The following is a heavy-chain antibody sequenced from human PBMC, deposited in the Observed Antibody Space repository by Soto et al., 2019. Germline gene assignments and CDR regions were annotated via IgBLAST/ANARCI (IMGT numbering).Heavy chain of an antibody. V-gene: IGHV3-23*01. CDR1: GFTFSSYA. D-gene: IGHD1-26*01. CDR2: ISGSGGST. Sequence: GGSLRLSCAASGFTFSSYAMSWVRQAPGKGLEWVSAISGSGGSTYYAESVKGRFTISRDNSKNTLYLQMNSLRAEDTAVYYCAKDRYSGSYRPLYYFDYWGQGTLVTVSS. CDR3: AKDRYSGSYRPLYYFDY. J-gene: IGHJ4*02.